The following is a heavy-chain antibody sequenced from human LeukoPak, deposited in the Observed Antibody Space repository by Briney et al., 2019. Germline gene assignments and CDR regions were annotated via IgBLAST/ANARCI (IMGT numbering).Heavy chain of an antibody. CDR3: AKVPANGGNSDDF. D-gene: IGHD2-8*01. CDR2: VSGIGDNT. Sequence: GGSLRLSCAGSGFMFTSYALSWVRQAPGKGLEWVATVSGIGDNTHYADSVKGRFTISRDNSKNMVFLQMTSLRVEDTAVYYCAKVPANGGNSDDFWGQGTQVTVSS. V-gene: IGHV3-23*01. CDR1: GFMFTSYA. J-gene: IGHJ4*02.